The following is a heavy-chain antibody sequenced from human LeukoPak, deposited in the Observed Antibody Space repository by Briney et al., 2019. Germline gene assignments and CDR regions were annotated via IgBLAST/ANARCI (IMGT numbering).Heavy chain of an antibody. J-gene: IGHJ2*01. CDR2: INHSGST. CDR1: GGSFSGYY. CDR3: AREVPSRYFDL. Sequence: SETLSLTCAVYGGSFSGYYWSWIRQPPGKGLEWIGEINHSGSTNYNPSLESRVTISVDTSKNQFSLKLSSVTAADTAVYYCAREVPSRYFDLWGRGTLATVSS. V-gene: IGHV4-34*01. D-gene: IGHD3-10*01.